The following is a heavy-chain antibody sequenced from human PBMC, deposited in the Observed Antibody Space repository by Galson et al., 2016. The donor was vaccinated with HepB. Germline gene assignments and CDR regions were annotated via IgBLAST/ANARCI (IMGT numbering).Heavy chain of an antibody. CDR1: GYTFASYG. D-gene: IGHD4-11*01. V-gene: IGHV1-18*01. J-gene: IGHJ4*02. CDR3: ARERGNYAYFDY. Sequence: VKVSCKASGYTFASYGIAWVRQAPGQGLEWVGWISSYDDNIKYAQKFQGRLTMTIDSSTDTAYMELRSLRSDDTAIYYCARERGNYAYFDYWGQGTLVTVSS. CDR2: ISSYDDNI.